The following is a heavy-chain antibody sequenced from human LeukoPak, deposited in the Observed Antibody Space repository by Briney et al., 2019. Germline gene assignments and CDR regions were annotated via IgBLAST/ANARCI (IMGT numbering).Heavy chain of an antibody. V-gene: IGHV3-23*01. Sequence: GGSLRLSCAASGFTFSSYAMSWVRQAPGKGLEWVSAISGSGGSTYYADSVKGRFTISRDNSRNTLYLQMNSLRDKDTALYYCAKASCSGGGCYRFDCWGQGTLVTVSS. CDR2: ISGSGGST. CDR1: GFTFSSYA. D-gene: IGHD2-15*01. CDR3: AKASCSGGGCYRFDC. J-gene: IGHJ4*02.